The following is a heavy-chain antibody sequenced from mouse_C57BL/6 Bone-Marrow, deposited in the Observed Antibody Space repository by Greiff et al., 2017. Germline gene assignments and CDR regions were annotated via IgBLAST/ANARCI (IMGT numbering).Heavy chain of an antibody. V-gene: IGHV14-4*01. Sequence: EVQLQQSGAELVRPGASVKLSCTASGFNIKDDYMYWVKQRPEQGLEWIGWIDPENGDTEYASKFQGKATITADTSSTTAYLQLSSLTSEDTAVYYCTTQRLRGGYWGQGTTLTVSS. CDR1: GFNIKDDY. J-gene: IGHJ2*01. CDR3: TTQRLRGGY. D-gene: IGHD1-2*01. CDR2: IDPENGDT.